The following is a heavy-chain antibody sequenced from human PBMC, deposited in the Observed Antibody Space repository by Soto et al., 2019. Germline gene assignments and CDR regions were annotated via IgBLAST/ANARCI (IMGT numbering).Heavy chain of an antibody. CDR1: GFTFSSYG. Sequence: GGSLRLSCAASGFTFSSYGMHWVRQAPGKGLEWVAVIWYDGSNKYYADSVKGRFTISRDNSKNTLYLQMNSLRAEDSAVYYCARALIPYYDILTGYSGAFDIWGQGTMVTVSS. V-gene: IGHV3-33*01. J-gene: IGHJ3*02. D-gene: IGHD3-9*01. CDR2: IWYDGSNK. CDR3: ARALIPYYDILTGYSGAFDI.